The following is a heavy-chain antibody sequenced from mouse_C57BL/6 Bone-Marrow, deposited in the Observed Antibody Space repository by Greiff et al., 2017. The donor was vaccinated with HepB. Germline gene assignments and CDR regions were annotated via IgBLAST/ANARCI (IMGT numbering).Heavy chain of an antibody. Sequence: EVKLVESGGGLVKPGGSLKLSCAASGFTFSDYGMHWVRQAPEKGLEWVAYISSGSSTIYYADTVKGRFTISRDNAKNTLFLQMTSLRSEDTAMYYCARCGLRRVYYFDYWGQGTTLTVSS. CDR3: ARCGLRRVYYFDY. J-gene: IGHJ2*01. CDR1: GFTFSDYG. CDR2: ISSGSSTI. V-gene: IGHV5-17*01. D-gene: IGHD2-4*01.